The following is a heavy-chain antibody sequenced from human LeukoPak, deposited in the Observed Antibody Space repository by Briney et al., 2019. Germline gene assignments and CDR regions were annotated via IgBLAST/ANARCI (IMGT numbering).Heavy chain of an antibody. Sequence: GGSLRLSCAASGFTFSDYWMSWVRQAPGKGLEWVANIKYHGSDEHYVDSVRGRFTISRDNAKNSLYLQMNSLRAEDTAVYYCARWGPGQTQFDYWGQGTLVTVSS. J-gene: IGHJ4*02. CDR3: ARWGPGQTQFDY. V-gene: IGHV3-7*01. D-gene: IGHD3-16*01. CDR1: GFTFSDYW. CDR2: IKYHGSDE.